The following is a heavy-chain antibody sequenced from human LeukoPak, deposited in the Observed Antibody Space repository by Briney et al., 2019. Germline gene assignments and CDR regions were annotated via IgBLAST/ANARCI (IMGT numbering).Heavy chain of an antibody. CDR2: ISSSSTI. J-gene: IGHJ4*02. CDR1: GFTFSSYS. CDR3: ARDDTRDYGGNRLFDY. D-gene: IGHD4-23*01. V-gene: IGHV3-48*01. Sequence: GGSLRLSCAASGFTFSSYSMNWVRQAPGKGLEWVSYISSSSTIYYADSVEGRFTISRDNAKNSLYLQMNNLRAEDTAVYYCARDDTRDYGGNRLFDYWGQGTLVTVAS.